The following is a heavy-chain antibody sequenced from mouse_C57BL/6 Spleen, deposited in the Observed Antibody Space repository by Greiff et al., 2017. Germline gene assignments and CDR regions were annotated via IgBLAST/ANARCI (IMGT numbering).Heavy chain of an antibody. CDR2: ISDGGSYT. V-gene: IGHV5-4*01. J-gene: IGHJ2*01. CDR3: ARDVGYYFDY. CDR1: GFTFSSYA. Sequence: EVHLVESGGGLVKPGGSLKLSCAAPGFTFSSYAMSWVRQTPEKRLEWVATISDGGSYTYYPDNVKGRFTISRDNAKNNLYLQMSHLKSEDTAMYYCARDVGYYFDYWGQGTTLTVSS.